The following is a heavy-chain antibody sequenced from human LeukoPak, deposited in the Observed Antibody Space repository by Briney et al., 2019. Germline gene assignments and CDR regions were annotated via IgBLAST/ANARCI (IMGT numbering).Heavy chain of an antibody. CDR3: ASARAGYSYGGY. V-gene: IGHV4-34*01. J-gene: IGHJ4*02. CDR2: INHSGST. D-gene: IGHD5-18*01. CDR1: GGSFSGYY. Sequence: SETLSLTCAIYGGSFSGYYWSWIRQPPGKGLEWIGEINHSGSTNYNPSLKSRVTISVDTSKNQFSLKLSSVTAADTAVYYCASARAGYSYGGYWGQGTLVTVSS.